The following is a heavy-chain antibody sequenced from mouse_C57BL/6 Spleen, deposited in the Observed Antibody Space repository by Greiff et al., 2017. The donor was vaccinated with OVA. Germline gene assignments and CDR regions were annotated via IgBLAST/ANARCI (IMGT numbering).Heavy chain of an antibody. CDR2: ISSGGDYI. Sequence: EVQLQESGAGLVKPGGSLKLSCAASGFTFSSYAMSWVRQTPEKRLEWVAYISSGGDYIYYADTVKGRFTISRDNARNTLYLQMSSLKSEDTAMYYCTRDPYDYDGAMDYWGQGTSVTVSS. V-gene: IGHV5-9-1*02. J-gene: IGHJ4*01. D-gene: IGHD2-4*01. CDR3: TRDPYDYDGAMDY. CDR1: GFTFSSYA.